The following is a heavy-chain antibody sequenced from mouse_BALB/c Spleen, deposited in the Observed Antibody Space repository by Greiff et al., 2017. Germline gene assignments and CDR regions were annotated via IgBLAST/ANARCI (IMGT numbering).Heavy chain of an antibody. V-gene: IGHV2-2*02. Sequence: QVQLKESGPGLVQPSQSLSITCTVSGFSLTSYGVHWVHQSPGKGLEWLGVIWSGGSTDYNAAFISRLSISKDNSKSQVFFKMNSLQANDTAIYYCARSPYRYECFDYWGQGTTLTVSS. CDR3: ARSPYRYECFDY. J-gene: IGHJ2*01. D-gene: IGHD2-14*01. CDR1: GFSLTSYG. CDR2: IWSGGST.